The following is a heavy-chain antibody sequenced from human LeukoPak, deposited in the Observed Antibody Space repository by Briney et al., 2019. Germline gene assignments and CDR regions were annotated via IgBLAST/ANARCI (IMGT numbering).Heavy chain of an antibody. V-gene: IGHV1-24*01. CDR2: FDPEDGET. D-gene: IGHD2-15*01. Sequence: ASVKVSCKVSGYTLTELSMHWVRQAPGKGLEWMGGFDPEDGETIYAQKFQGRVTMTEDTSTDTAYMELSSLRSGDTAVYYCATDIRKIGYCSGGSCYSFDYWGQGTLVTVSS. CDR3: ATDIRKIGYCSGGSCYSFDY. J-gene: IGHJ4*02. CDR1: GYTLTELS.